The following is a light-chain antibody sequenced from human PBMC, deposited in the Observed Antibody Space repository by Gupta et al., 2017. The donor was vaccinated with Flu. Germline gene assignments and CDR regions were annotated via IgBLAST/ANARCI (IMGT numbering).Light chain of an antibody. J-gene: IGLJ2*01. CDR1: SSNIGSNT. Sequence: QSVLTQPPSASGTPGQRVTISSSGSSSNIGSNTVNWYQQLPGTAPKLLIYTNDQRPSGVPDRFSGSKSGTSASLAISGLQAEDEADYYCAAWTDSLNGLVFGGGIKLTVL. CDR2: TND. CDR3: AAWTDSLNGLV. V-gene: IGLV1-44*01.